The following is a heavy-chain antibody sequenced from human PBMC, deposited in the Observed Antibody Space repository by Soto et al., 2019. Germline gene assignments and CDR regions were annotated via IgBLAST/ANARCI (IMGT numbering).Heavy chain of an antibody. CDR2: MNPNSGNT. Sequence: ASVKVSCKASGYTFTSYYMHWVRQAPGQGLEWMGWMNPNSGNTGYAQKFQGRVTMTRNTSISTAYMELSSLRSEDTAVYYCARGMATILLKYYGMDVWGQGTTVTVSS. V-gene: IGHV1-8*02. CDR3: ARGMATILLKYYGMDV. CDR1: GYTFTSYY. D-gene: IGHD5-12*01. J-gene: IGHJ6*02.